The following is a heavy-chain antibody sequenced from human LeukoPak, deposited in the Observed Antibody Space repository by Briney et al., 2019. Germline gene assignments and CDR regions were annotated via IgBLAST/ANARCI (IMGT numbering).Heavy chain of an antibody. Sequence: GGSLRLSCAASGFTFSSYWMSWVRQAPGKGLEWVANIKQDGSEKYYVDSVKGRFTISRDNAKNSLYLQMNSLRAEDTAVYYCAREDSSGWYGAFDIWGQGTMVTASS. CDR3: AREDSSGWYGAFDI. D-gene: IGHD6-19*01. CDR2: IKQDGSEK. V-gene: IGHV3-7*01. CDR1: GFTFSSYW. J-gene: IGHJ3*02.